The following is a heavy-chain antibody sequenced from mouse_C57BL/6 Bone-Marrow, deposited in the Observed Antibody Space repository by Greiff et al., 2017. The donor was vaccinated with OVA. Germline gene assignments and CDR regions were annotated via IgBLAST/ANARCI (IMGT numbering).Heavy chain of an antibody. CDR1: GFTFSSYA. CDR2: ISDGGSYT. Sequence: EVKLVESGGGLVKPGGSLKLSCAASGFTFSSYAMSWVRQTPEKRLEWVATISDGGSYTYYPDNVKGRFTISRDNAKNNLYLQMSHLKSEDTAMYYCARDRKGWFAYWGQGTLVTVSA. V-gene: IGHV5-4*01. J-gene: IGHJ3*01. CDR3: ARDRKGWFAY.